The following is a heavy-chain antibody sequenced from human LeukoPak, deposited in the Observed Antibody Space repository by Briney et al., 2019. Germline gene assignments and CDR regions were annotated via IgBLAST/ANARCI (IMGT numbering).Heavy chain of an antibody. CDR2: IIPIFGTA. D-gene: IGHD2-15*01. CDR3: ARDAYCSGGSCYHHEYYYYMDV. J-gene: IGHJ6*03. CDR1: GGTFSSYA. V-gene: IGHV1-69*05. Sequence: SVKVSCRASGGTFSSYAISWVRQAPGQGLEWMGGIIPIFGTANYAQKFQGRVTITTDESTSTAYMELSSLRSEDTAVYYCARDAYCSGGSCYHHEYYYYMDVWGKGTTVTVSS.